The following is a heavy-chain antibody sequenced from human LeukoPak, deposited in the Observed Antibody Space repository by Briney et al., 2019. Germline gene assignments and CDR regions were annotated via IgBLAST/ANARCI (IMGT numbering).Heavy chain of an antibody. CDR1: GFNFSNYD. CDR2: IGIAGDT. J-gene: IGHJ6*02. D-gene: IGHD3-10*01. CDR3: ARGLYYYTSGIYYDMDV. Sequence: GGSLRLSCAASGFNFSNYDMHWVRQATGKGLEWVSAIGIAGDTYYPGSVKGRFTVSRENAKNSFYLQMNSLGAGDTAVYYCARGLYYYTSGIYYDMDVWGQGTTVTVSS. V-gene: IGHV3-13*04.